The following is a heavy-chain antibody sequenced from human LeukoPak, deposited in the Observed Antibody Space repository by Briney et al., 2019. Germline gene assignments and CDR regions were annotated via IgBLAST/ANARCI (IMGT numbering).Heavy chain of an antibody. Sequence: GGSLRLSCAASGFTFSSYAMHWVRQAPGKGLEYVSAISSNGGSTYYANSVKGRFTISRDSSKNTLYLQMGSLRAEDMAVYYCARGHLSSWGSSKKGAFDIWGQGTMVTVSS. J-gene: IGHJ3*02. D-gene: IGHD6-13*01. V-gene: IGHV3-64*01. CDR2: ISSNGGST. CDR3: ARGHLSSWGSSKKGAFDI. CDR1: GFTFSSYA.